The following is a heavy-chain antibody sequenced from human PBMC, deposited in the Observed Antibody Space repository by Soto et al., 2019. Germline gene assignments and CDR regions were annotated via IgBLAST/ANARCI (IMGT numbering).Heavy chain of an antibody. CDR2: IYHSGST. Sequence: PSETLSLTCAFSGYSISSSNWWSWVRQPPGKGLEWIGEIYHSGSTNYNPSLKSRVTISVDKSKNQFSLKLSSVTAADTAVYYCARFEERGYAGNYYYGMDVWGQGTTVTVSS. J-gene: IGHJ6*02. V-gene: IGHV4-4*02. CDR3: ARFEERGYAGNYYYGMDV. CDR1: GYSISSSNW. D-gene: IGHD5-12*01.